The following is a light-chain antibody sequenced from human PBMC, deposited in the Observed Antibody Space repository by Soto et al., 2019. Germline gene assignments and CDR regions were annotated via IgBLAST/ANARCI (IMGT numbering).Light chain of an antibody. CDR2: GAS. CDR3: QQYGSSPLT. CDR1: QSVDSSY. J-gene: IGKJ4*01. Sequence: EIVLTQSPGTLSLSPGERATLSCRASQSVDSSYLAWYQQKPGQAPRLVIYGASSRATGIPDRFSGSGSGTDFTLTISRLEPEDFAVYYWQQYGSSPLTFGGGTKVEIK. V-gene: IGKV3-20*01.